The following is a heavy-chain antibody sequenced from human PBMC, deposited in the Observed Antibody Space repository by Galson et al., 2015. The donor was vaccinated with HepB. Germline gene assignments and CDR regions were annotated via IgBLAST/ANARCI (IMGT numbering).Heavy chain of an antibody. CDR1: GFTFSSYG. V-gene: IGHV3-33*06. D-gene: IGHD3-22*01. Sequence: SLRLSCAASGFTFSSYGMHWVRQAPGKGLEWVAVIWYDGSNKYYADSVKGRFTISRDNSKNTLYLQMNSLRAEDTAVYYCAKSVTMIVVVADFDYWGQGTLVTVSS. J-gene: IGHJ4*02. CDR3: AKSVTMIVVVADFDY. CDR2: IWYDGSNK.